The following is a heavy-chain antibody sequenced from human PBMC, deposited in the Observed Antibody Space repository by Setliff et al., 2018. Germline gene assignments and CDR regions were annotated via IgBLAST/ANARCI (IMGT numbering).Heavy chain of an antibody. J-gene: IGHJ4*02. CDR3: ARESRFGYSGYDCAFDY. CDR2: IDPSGNT. Sequence: SETLSLTCTVSGGSISSGSNYWSWIRQPAGRGLEWIGHIDPSGNTNYHPSLKSRVTISVDMSKNQFFLNLDSVTAADTALYYCARESRFGYSGYDCAFDYWGQGMLVTVSS. V-gene: IGHV4-61*09. CDR1: GGSISSGSNY. D-gene: IGHD5-12*01.